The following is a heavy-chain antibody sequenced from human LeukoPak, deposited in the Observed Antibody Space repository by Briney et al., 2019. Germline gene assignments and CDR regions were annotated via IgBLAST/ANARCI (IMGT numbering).Heavy chain of an antibody. CDR3: AREDHYYDYWSGYFPVFDY. D-gene: IGHD3-3*01. CDR2: ISSDGSST. J-gene: IGHJ4*02. CDR1: EFTFSGYW. Sequence: GGSLRLSCAASEFTFSGYWMHWVRQAAGKGRVGVSRISSDGSSTSYADSVKGRFTISRDNAKNTLYLQMNSLRAEDTAVYYCAREDHYYDYWSGYFPVFDYWGQGTLVTVSS. V-gene: IGHV3-74*01.